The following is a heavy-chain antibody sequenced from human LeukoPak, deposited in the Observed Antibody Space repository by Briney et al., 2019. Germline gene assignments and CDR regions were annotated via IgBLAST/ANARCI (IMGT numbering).Heavy chain of an antibody. CDR3: ARDPIPIFGVVSPDY. CDR1: GYTFTSYG. D-gene: IGHD3-3*01. Sequence: ASVKVSCKASGYTFTSYGISWVRQAPGQGLEWMGWISAYNGNTNYAQKLQGRVTMTTDTSTSTAYMELRSLRSDDTAVYYCARDPIPIFGVVSPDYWGQGTLVTVSS. J-gene: IGHJ4*02. V-gene: IGHV1-18*01. CDR2: ISAYNGNT.